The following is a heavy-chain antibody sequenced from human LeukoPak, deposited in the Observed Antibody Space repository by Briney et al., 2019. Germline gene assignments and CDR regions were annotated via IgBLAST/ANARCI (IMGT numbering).Heavy chain of an antibody. D-gene: IGHD6-13*01. Sequence: PGGSLRLSCAASGFTFDDYGMSWVRQAPGKGLEWVSGINWKGGSTGYADSVKGRFTISRDNAKNTLYLQMNSLRAEDTAVYFCSRAAHLSLYYYYYMDVWGKGTTVTVSS. V-gene: IGHV3-20*04. CDR2: INWKGGST. CDR1: GFTFDDYG. J-gene: IGHJ6*03. CDR3: SRAAHLSLYYYYYMDV.